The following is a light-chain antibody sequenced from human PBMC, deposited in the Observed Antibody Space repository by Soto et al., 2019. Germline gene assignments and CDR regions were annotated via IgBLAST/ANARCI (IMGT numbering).Light chain of an antibody. J-gene: IGLJ1*01. CDR2: DVI. Sequence: QSALTQPASVSGSPGQSITISCSGTKTDVGAYDYVSWYQQHPGKAPKLILYDVINRPSGVSHRFSGSKSGNTASLTISGLQAEDAAEYFCSSDSTISNLVFGTGTKLTVL. CDR3: SSDSTISNLV. CDR1: KTDVGAYDY. V-gene: IGLV2-14*03.